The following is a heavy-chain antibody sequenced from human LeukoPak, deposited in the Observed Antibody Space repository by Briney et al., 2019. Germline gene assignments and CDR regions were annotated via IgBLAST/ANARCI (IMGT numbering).Heavy chain of an antibody. CDR2: ISANGGTT. D-gene: IGHD2-21*02. Sequence: PGGPLRLSCAASGFTFSSYAMSWVRQAPGKGLEWVSAISANGGTTYYADSVKGRFSISRDNSKSTLYLQVNSLRAEDTAVYYCAKGAYCGGNCYSLFDYWGQGTLVTVSS. CDR3: AKGAYCGGNCYSLFDY. V-gene: IGHV3-23*01. CDR1: GFTFSSYA. J-gene: IGHJ4*02.